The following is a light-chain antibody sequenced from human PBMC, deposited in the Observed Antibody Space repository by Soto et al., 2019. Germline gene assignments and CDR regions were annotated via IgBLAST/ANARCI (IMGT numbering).Light chain of an antibody. CDR2: DAS. CDR3: QQYNSDSIT. Sequence: IQMTQSPSNLSASVGDRVTITCRASQTINSWLAWYQQKPGKAPRLLIYDASNLESGVPSRFSGSGSGTEFTLTISSLQPDDFATYYCQQYNSDSITFGQGTRLEIK. J-gene: IGKJ5*01. V-gene: IGKV1-5*01. CDR1: QTINSW.